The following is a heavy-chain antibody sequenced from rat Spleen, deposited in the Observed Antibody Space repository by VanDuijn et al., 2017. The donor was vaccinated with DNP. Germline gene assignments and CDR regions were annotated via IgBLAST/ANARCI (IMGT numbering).Heavy chain of an antibody. Sequence: EVQLVETGGGLVQPGRSLRLSCVASGFTFSSYYMYWIRQAPGKGLEWVASVNTGGGITYYRDSVKGRFIVSRDNAKSTLDLQMASLRSEDTATYYCVRRGGKGLFSKWGQGTLVTVSS. J-gene: IGHJ3*01. CDR3: VRRGGKGLFSK. CDR2: VNTGGGIT. CDR1: GFTFSSYY. V-gene: IGHV5-58*01. D-gene: IGHD3-1*01.